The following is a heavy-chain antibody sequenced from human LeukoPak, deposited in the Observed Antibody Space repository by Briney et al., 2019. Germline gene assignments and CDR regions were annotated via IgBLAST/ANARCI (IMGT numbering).Heavy chain of an antibody. CDR1: GFTFSSYS. D-gene: IGHD2-2*01. V-gene: IGHV3-21*01. Sequence: PGGSLRLSCAASGFTFSSYSMNWVRQAPGKGREWGSSISSSSSYIYYADSVKGRFTISRDNAKNSLYLQMNSLRAEDTAVYYCARDLLYCSSTSCYLDYWGQGGLVTVSS. J-gene: IGHJ4*03. CDR3: ARDLLYCSSTSCYLDY. CDR2: ISSSSSYI.